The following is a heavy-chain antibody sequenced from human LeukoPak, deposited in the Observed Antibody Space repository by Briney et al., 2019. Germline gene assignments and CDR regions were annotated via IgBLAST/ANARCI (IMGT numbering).Heavy chain of an antibody. CDR1: GFSLSTSGR. V-gene: IGHV4-4*02. D-gene: IGHD6-25*01. Sequence: SGPALVKPTQTLTLTCTFSGFSLSTSGRCVSWIRQPPGKGLEWIGEINHSGSTNYNPSLKSRVTISVDTSKNQFSLKLSSVTAADTAVYYCARGLKAARFYPSWGQGTLVTVSS. J-gene: IGHJ5*02. CDR2: INHSGST. CDR3: ARGLKAARFYPS.